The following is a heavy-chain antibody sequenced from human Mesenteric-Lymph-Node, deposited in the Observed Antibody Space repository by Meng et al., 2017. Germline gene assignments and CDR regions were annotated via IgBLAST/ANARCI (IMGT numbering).Heavy chain of an antibody. CDR3: GSGNYFDY. V-gene: IGHV3-73*01. CDR1: GFSFSGSA. D-gene: IGHD1-26*01. J-gene: IGHJ4*02. CDR2: VRDKANNYAT. Sequence: EVQLVDAGGGLVQPGGCLKLSCAASGFSFSGSAMLWVRQASGKGLEWVGRVRDKANNYATSYAESVKGRFTISRDDSRNTAYLQMDSLKTEDTAVYYCGSGNYFDYWGQGTLVTVSS.